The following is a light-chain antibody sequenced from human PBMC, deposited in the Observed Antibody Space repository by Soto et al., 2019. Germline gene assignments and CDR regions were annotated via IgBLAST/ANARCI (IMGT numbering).Light chain of an antibody. V-gene: IGKV3-20*01. CDR2: GTS. Sequence: EIVLTQSPGTLSLSPGETATLSCRASQRVSSSYVAWYQQKPGQAPRLLLYGTSTRATGIPDRFSGSGSGTDFTFTISRLEPEGFAVYSCQQYGISPSTFGQGTKVEIK. CDR3: QQYGISPST. CDR1: QRVSSSY. J-gene: IGKJ1*01.